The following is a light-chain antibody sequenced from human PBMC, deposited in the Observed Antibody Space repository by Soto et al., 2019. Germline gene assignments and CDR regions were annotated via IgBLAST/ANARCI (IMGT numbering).Light chain of an antibody. CDR3: QQLNSYPVT. Sequence: IQLTQSPSSLSASVGDRVTITCRASQGISSDLAWYQQKPGKAPKLLIYSASTLQNGVPSRCSGSGSGTDYTLTISGLQPDEFATDYGQQLNSYPVTIGRVTQVEIK. V-gene: IGKV1-9*01. J-gene: IGKJ5*01. CDR2: SAS. CDR1: QGISSD.